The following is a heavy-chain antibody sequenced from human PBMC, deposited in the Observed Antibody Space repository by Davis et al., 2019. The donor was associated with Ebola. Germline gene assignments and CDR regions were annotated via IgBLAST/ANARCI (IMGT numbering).Heavy chain of an antibody. V-gene: IGHV3-7*01. CDR1: GFTFSSYW. CDR3: AKDRGGIAAVTAWFDP. CDR2: IKQDGSEK. Sequence: GESLKISCAASGFTFSSYWMSWVRQAPGKGLEWVANIKQDGSEKYYVDPVKGRFTIFRDNAKNTVILQMNSLGGEDTAVYYCAKDRGGIAAVTAWFDPWGQGTLVTVSS. D-gene: IGHD6-13*01. J-gene: IGHJ5*02.